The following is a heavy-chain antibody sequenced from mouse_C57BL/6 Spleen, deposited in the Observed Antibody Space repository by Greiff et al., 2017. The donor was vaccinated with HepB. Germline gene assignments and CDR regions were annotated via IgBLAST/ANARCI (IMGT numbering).Heavy chain of an antibody. CDR3: ARSPYDLFDY. CDR1: GYAFSSSW. Sequence: VKLQQSGPELVKPGASVKISCKASGYAFSSSWMNWVKQRPGKGLEWIGRIYPGDGDTNYNGKFKGKATLTADKSSSTAYMQLSSLTSEDSAVYFCARSPYDLFDYWGQGTTLTVSS. D-gene: IGHD2-3*01. V-gene: IGHV1-82*01. J-gene: IGHJ2*01. CDR2: IYPGDGDT.